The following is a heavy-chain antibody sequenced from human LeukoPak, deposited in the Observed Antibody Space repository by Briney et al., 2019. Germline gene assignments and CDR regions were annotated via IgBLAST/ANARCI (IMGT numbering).Heavy chain of an antibody. J-gene: IGHJ2*01. Sequence: PGGSLRLSCVGSGFIFSSYRMNWVRQAPGKGLEWISYISSSSTTIYYADSVKGRFTISRDNAKNSLYLQMNSLRAEDTAVYYCARDNALRIVVVTASYFDLWGRGTLVTVSS. D-gene: IGHD2-21*02. CDR1: GFIFSSYR. V-gene: IGHV3-48*04. CDR2: ISSSSTTI. CDR3: ARDNALRIVVVTASYFDL.